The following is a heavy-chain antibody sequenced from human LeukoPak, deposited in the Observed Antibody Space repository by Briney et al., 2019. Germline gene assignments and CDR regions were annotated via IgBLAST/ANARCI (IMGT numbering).Heavy chain of an antibody. J-gene: IGHJ2*01. CDR2: ISYDGSNK. Sequence: PGRSLRLSCAASGFTFSSYGMHWVRQAPGKGLEWVAVISYDGSNKYYADSVKGRFTISRDNSKNTLYLQMNSLRAEDTAVYYCATTRRTLNRTYWYFDLWGRGTLVTVSS. CDR3: ATTRRTLNRTYWYFDL. D-gene: IGHD1-14*01. V-gene: IGHV3-30*03. CDR1: GFTFSSYG.